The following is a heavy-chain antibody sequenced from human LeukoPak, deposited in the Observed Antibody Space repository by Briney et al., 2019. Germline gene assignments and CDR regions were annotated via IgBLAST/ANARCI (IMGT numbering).Heavy chain of an antibody. J-gene: IGHJ4*02. CDR3: ARVFGGAIDY. CDR2: IYSGSTTI. D-gene: IGHD3-16*01. Sequence: GGSLRLSCAASGFTFSDYYMSWIRQAPGKGLEWVSYIYSGSTTIYYADSVKGRFTISRDNAKDSLYLQMNSLRAEDTAVYYCARVFGGAIDYWGQGTLVTVSS. V-gene: IGHV3-11*04. CDR1: GFTFSDYY.